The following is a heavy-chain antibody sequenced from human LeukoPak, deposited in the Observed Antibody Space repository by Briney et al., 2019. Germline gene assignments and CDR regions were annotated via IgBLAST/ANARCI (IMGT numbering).Heavy chain of an antibody. D-gene: IGHD1-26*01. CDR2: IRSKAYGGTT. Sequence: SLRLSCTASGFTFGDYAMSWVRQAPEKGLEWVGFIRSKAYGGTTEYAASVKGRFTISRDDSKSIAYLQMNSLKTEDTAVYYCTREWWELLHFDYWGQGTLVTVSS. V-gene: IGHV3-49*04. CDR3: TREWWELLHFDY. J-gene: IGHJ4*02. CDR1: GFTFGDYA.